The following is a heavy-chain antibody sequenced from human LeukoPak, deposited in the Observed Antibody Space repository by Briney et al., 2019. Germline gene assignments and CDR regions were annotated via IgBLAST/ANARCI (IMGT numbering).Heavy chain of an antibody. Sequence: ASVKVSCKASGYTFTGYYMHWVRQARGQGLEWMGWINPNSGNTNYAQKFQGRVTMTRDTSISTAYMDLGSLRSDDTAVYYCARDLSGYDTRYFDYWGQGTLVTVSS. CDR1: GYTFTGYY. D-gene: IGHD5-12*01. V-gene: IGHV1-2*02. CDR3: ARDLSGYDTRYFDY. CDR2: INPNSGNT. J-gene: IGHJ4*02.